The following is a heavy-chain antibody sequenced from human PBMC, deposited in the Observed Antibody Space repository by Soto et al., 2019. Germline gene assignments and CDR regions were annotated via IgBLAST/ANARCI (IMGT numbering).Heavy chain of an antibody. CDR1: GFTFSSYA. J-gene: IGHJ4*02. V-gene: IGHV3-23*01. CDR3: AKDRSGYSTVTTPGY. D-gene: IGHD4-17*01. CDR2: ISGSGGST. Sequence: EVQLLESGGGLVQPGGSLRLSCAASGFTFSSYAMSWVRQAPGKGLEWVSAISGSGGSTYYADSVKGRFTISRDNSKNTHYLLMNSLRAEDTAVYYCAKDRSGYSTVTTPGYWGQGTLVTVSS.